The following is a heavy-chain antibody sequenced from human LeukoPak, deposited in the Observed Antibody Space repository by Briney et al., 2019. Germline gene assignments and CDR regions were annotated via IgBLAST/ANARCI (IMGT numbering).Heavy chain of an antibody. J-gene: IGHJ4*02. CDR1: GYTFTSYG. D-gene: IGHD3-22*01. Sequence: GASVKVSCKASGYTFTSYGISWVRQAPGQGLEWMGWISAYNGNTNYAQKLQGRVTMITDTSTSTAYMELRSLRSDATAVYYCARKKTYYYDSSGYSELDYWGQGTLVTVSS. V-gene: IGHV1-18*01. CDR3: ARKKTYYYDSSGYSELDY. CDR2: ISAYNGNT.